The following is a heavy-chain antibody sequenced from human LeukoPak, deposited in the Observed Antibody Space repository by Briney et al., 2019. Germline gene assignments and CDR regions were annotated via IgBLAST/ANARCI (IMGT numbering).Heavy chain of an antibody. CDR2: IIAYNGNT. J-gene: IGHJ3*02. Sequence: ASVKVTCKASGYTFTNFGISWVRQAPGQGLEWMGWIIAYNGNTNYAQKFQDTVTMTTDTSTSTAYMELRSLTSDDTAVYYCARGSSRYAFGIWGQGTMVIVSS. CDR1: GYTFTNFG. V-gene: IGHV1-18*01. CDR3: ARGSSRYAFGI.